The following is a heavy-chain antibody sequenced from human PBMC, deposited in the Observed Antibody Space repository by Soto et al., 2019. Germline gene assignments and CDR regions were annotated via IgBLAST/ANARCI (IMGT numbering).Heavy chain of an antibody. D-gene: IGHD3-16*01. V-gene: IGHV2-5*02. CDR3: AHAFGGTSWPNDAFDV. Sequence: HITLKESGPTLVKPTQTLTLTCIFSGFSFSADGVGVGWIRQPPGKTLEWLAPIYWDDDTRYRPSLKSRPTITKDSSKTQVVLTMTNMDPLDTATYYCAHAFGGTSWPNDAFDVWGQGTVVTVSS. J-gene: IGHJ3*01. CDR1: GFSFSADGVG. CDR2: IYWDDDT.